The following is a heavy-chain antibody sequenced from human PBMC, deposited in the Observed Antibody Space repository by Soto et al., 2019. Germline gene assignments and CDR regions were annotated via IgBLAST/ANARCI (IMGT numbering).Heavy chain of an antibody. V-gene: IGHV1-2*04. CDR1: GYTFTGYY. J-gene: IGHJ6*02. CDR3: ARQERRISGYYYYYGMDV. D-gene: IGHD1-26*01. Sequence: GASVKVSCKASGYTFTGYYMHWVRQAPGQGLEWMGWINPNSGGTNYAQKFQGWVTMTRDKSISTAYLQWSSLKASDTAMYYCARQERRISGYYYYYGMDVWGQGTTVTVSS. CDR2: INPNSGGT.